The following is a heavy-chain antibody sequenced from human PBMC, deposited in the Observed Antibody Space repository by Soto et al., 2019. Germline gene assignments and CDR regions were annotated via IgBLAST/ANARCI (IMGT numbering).Heavy chain of an antibody. CDR2: IYYSGST. CDR1: GGSISSGGDY. Sequence: QVQVQESGPGLVKPSQTLSLTCTVSGGSISSGGDYWSWIRQHPGKGLEWIGYIYYSGSTYYNPSLKSRVTISVDTSKNQFSLKLSSVTAADTAVYYCARGGRRSPGMDVWGQVTTVTVSS. J-gene: IGHJ6*02. V-gene: IGHV4-31*03. CDR3: ARGGRRSPGMDV.